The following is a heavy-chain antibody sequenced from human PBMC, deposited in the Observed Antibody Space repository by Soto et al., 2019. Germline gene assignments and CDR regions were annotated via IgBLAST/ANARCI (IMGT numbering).Heavy chain of an antibody. D-gene: IGHD5-18*01. CDR1: GGSISRGDYY. CDR3: AGYVDTAMVPFDY. J-gene: IGHJ4*02. Sequence: MSLTCPVCGGSISRGDYYWSWLRQPPGKGLEWIGYIYYSGSTYYNPSLKSRVTISVDTSKNQFSLKLSSVTAADTAVYYCAGYVDTAMVPFDYWGQRTLLTVSS. V-gene: IGHV4-30-4*01. CDR2: IYYSGST.